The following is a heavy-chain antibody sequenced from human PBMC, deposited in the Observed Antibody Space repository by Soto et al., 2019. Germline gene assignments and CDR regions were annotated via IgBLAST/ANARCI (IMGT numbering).Heavy chain of an antibody. V-gene: IGHV4-34*01. Sequence: PSETLSLTCAVYGGSFSGYYWSWIRQPPGKGLEWIGEINHSGSTNYNPSLKSRVTISVDTSKNQISLKLSSVTAADTAVYYCARESIAVRPVDRWGQGTQVTVSS. CDR2: INHSGST. CDR3: ARESIAVRPVDR. CDR1: GGSFSGYY. J-gene: IGHJ5*02. D-gene: IGHD6-6*01.